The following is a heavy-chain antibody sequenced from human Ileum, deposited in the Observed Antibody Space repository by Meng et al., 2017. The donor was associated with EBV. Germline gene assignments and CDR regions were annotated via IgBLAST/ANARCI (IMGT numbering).Heavy chain of an antibody. CDR1: GFPFTNAW. CDR3: TTGKQWLVP. J-gene: IGHJ5*02. Sequence: EVQLVGSGGGLVKPGGSLRLSCAASGFPFTNAWMSWVRQAPGKGLEWVGRIRNKTNGGTADYAAPVKGRFSISRDDSKNTLYLQMNSLKIEDTAMYYCTTGKQWLVPWGQGTLVTVSS. CDR2: IRNKTNGGTA. D-gene: IGHD6-19*01. V-gene: IGHV3-15*01.